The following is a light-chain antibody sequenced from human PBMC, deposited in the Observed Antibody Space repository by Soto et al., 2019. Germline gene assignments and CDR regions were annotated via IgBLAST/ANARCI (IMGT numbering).Light chain of an antibody. CDR1: QSVSSSY. J-gene: IGKJ1*01. CDR2: GAS. CDR3: QQYGSSPGT. Sequence: EIVLTQSPGTLSLSPGERATLSCRASQSVSSSYLAWYRQKPGQAPRLLIYGASSRATGIPDRFSGSGSGTDFTLIISRLEPEDFAVYYCQQYGSSPGTFGQGTKVEIK. V-gene: IGKV3-20*01.